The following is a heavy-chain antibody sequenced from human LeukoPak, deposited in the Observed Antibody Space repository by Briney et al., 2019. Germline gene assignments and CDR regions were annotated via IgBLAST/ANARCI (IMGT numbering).Heavy chain of an antibody. D-gene: IGHD3-16*02. CDR3: ARGLSDDLDVWGSYRYPY. Sequence: GGSLRLSCAASGFTFSSYAMSWVRQAPGKGLEWVAVISYDGSNKYYADSVKGRFTISRDNSKNTLYLQMNSLRAEDTAVYYCARGLSDDLDVWGSYRYPYWGQGTLVTVSS. V-gene: IGHV3-30-3*01. J-gene: IGHJ4*02. CDR1: GFTFSSYA. CDR2: ISYDGSNK.